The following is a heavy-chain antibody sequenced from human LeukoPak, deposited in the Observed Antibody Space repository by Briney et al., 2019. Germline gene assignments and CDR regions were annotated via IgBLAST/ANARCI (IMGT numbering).Heavy chain of an antibody. CDR1: GFTFSNYW. V-gene: IGHV3-74*01. Sequence: GGSLRLSCAASGFTFSNYWMHWVRQAPGKGLVWVSRINSDGSSTTYADSVKGRFTISRDNAKNSLYLQMNSLRAEDTAVYYCASVDTAMVTGNDYWGQGTLVTVSS. CDR3: ASVDTAMVTGNDY. CDR2: INSDGSST. D-gene: IGHD5-18*01. J-gene: IGHJ4*02.